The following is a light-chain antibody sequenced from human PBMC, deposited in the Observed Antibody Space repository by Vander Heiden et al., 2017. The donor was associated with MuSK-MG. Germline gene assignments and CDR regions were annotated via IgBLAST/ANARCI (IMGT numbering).Light chain of an antibody. CDR2: LGS. V-gene: IGKV2-28*01. CDR1: QSLLHSNVYNY. CDR3: MQDLQTPRT. Sequence: DIVMPQSPLSLPVTPGEPASISCRSSQSLLHSNVYNYLDWYLQKPGQSPQLLIYLGSNRASGVPDRFSGSGSGTDFTLKISRVEAEDVGVYYCMQDLQTPRTFGQGTKLESK. J-gene: IGKJ2*01.